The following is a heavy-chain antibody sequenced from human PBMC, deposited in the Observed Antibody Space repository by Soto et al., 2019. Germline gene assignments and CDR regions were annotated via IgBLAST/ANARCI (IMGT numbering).Heavy chain of an antibody. J-gene: IGHJ4*02. Sequence: GASVKVSCKTSGYVFTGYYLHWVRQAPGQGLEWMGWINCRSGGTTYTQKFQGRVTLTMDTSTSTAYMELSSLISDDTALYYCMRGASARDSSGYPYYFDPWGQGTQVTVSS. CDR2: INCRSGGT. D-gene: IGHD3-22*01. CDR3: MRGASARDSSGYPYYFDP. V-gene: IGHV1-2*02. CDR1: GYVFTGYY.